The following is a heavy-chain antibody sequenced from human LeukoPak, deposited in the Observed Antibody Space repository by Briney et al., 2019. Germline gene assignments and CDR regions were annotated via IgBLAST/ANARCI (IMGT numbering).Heavy chain of an antibody. CDR1: GGSISSYY. J-gene: IGHJ4*02. CDR2: IYYSGST. CDR3: ARGKGYDYVWGSYRYFYFDY. Sequence: SETLSLTCTVSGGSISSYYWSWIRQPPGKGLEWIGYIYYSGSTNCNSSLKSRVTISVDTSKNQFSLKLSSVTAADTAVYYCARGKGYDYVWGSYRYFYFDYWGQGTLVTVSS. V-gene: IGHV4-59*01. D-gene: IGHD3-16*02.